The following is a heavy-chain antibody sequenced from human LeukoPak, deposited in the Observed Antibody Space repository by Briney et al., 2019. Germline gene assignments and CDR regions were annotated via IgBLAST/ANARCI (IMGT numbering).Heavy chain of an antibody. Sequence: PSGTLSLTCAVSGDSISSSSWLSWVRQPPGKGLEWIGEIYHSGSTNYNPSLKSRVTISVDKSKNQFSLKLSSVTAADTAVYYCARFRHLVLVTAIYFFDYWGQGTLVTVSS. CDR3: ARFRHLVLVTAIYFFDY. J-gene: IGHJ4*02. CDR2: IYHSGST. D-gene: IGHD2-21*02. CDR1: GDSISSSSW. V-gene: IGHV4-4*02.